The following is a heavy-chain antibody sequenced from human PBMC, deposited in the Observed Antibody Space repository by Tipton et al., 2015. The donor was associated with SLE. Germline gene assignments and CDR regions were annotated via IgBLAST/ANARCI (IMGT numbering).Heavy chain of an antibody. CDR3: ARDDAPPGYCNGGGCYWFDP. V-gene: IGHV3-48*03. Sequence: SLRLSCAASGFTLSSYEMNWVRQAPGKGLEWVSSISSGGSTIYYADSVKGRFTISRDNAKNSLYLQMNSLRAEDTAVYYCARDDAPPGYCNGGGCYWFDPWGQGTLVTVSS. CDR2: ISSGGSTI. D-gene: IGHD2-15*01. J-gene: IGHJ5*02. CDR1: GFTLSSYE.